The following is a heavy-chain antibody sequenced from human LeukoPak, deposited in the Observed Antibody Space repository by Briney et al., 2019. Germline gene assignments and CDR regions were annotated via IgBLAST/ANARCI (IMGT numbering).Heavy chain of an antibody. CDR3: TRSGYSNGYDY. CDR2: ITPDGNAA. D-gene: IGHD2-15*01. CDR1: GFTFSGRW. V-gene: IGHV3-74*03. Sequence: PGGSLRLSCVASGFTFSGRWMHWVRQVPGKGLMAVSRITPDGNAAAYADSVKGRFTISRDNAKTTLYLEMNSLTAEDTALYHCTRSGYSNGYDYWGQGTLVTVSS. J-gene: IGHJ4*02.